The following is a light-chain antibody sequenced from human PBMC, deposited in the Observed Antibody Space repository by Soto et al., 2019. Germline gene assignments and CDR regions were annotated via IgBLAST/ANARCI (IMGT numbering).Light chain of an antibody. CDR3: ATWNDGVFV. Sequence: QSVLTQPPSASGTPGQRVTISWSGNTSNIGRSTVTWYQQFPGAAPKLLIYGHTQRPLGVPVRFSGSKSDTSASLAISGLQSEDEADYYCATWNDGVFVFGIGTKVTVL. CDR1: TSNIGRST. CDR2: GHT. V-gene: IGLV1-44*01. J-gene: IGLJ1*01.